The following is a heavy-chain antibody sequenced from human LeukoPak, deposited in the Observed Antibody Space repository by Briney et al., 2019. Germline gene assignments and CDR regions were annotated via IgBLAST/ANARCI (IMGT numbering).Heavy chain of an antibody. CDR3: ARASHDYGDYSHFDY. V-gene: IGHV4-4*02. CDR2: IYRSGSA. D-gene: IGHD4-17*01. J-gene: IGHJ4*02. CDR1: GGSISSSNW. Sequence: PSETLSLTCAVSGGSISSSNWWSWVRQPPGQGLEWIGEIYRSGSANYNPSLKSRVTISVDKSKNLFSLRLSSVTAADTAVYYCARASHDYGDYSHFDYWGQGTLVTVSS.